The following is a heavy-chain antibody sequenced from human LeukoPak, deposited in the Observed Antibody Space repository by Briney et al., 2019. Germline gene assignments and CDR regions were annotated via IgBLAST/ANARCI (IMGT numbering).Heavy chain of an antibody. D-gene: IGHD1-26*01. Sequence: KTGGSLRLSCAASGFTFSTYYMIWVRQGPGKGLEWVSSISGSSSYICYADSVKGRFTISRDNAKNSLYLQMNSLRADDTAVYYCARDKIVGPTTLDYWGQGTLVTVSS. CDR3: ARDKIVGPTTLDY. V-gene: IGHV3-21*01. J-gene: IGHJ4*02. CDR2: ISGSSSYI. CDR1: GFTFSTYY.